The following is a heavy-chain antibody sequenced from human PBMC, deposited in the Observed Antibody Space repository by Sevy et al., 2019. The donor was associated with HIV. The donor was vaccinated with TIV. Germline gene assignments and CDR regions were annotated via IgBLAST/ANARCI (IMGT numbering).Heavy chain of an antibody. J-gene: IGHJ6*03. V-gene: IGHV3-64*02. CDR1: GFTFSSYA. D-gene: IGHD1-26*01. CDR2: ISSNGGST. CDR3: ARDIVGLRLGHYYYYYYMDV. Sequence: GGSLRLSCAASGFTFSSYAMHWVRQAPGKGLEYVSAISSNGGSTYYADSVKDRFTISRDNSKNTLYLQMGSLRAEDMAVYYCARDIVGLRLGHYYYYYYMDVWGKGTTVTVSS.